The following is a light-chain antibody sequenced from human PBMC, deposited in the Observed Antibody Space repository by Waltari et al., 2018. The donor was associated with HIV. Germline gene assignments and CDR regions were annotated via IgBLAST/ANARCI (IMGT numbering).Light chain of an antibody. CDR3: SSYRSSSTPLWV. J-gene: IGLJ3*02. Sequence: QSALTQPASVSGSPGQSITISCTGPSSDVGSYNYVSWYQQHPDKAPKLMIYEVSNRPSGVSNRFSGSKAENTASLTIAGLQAEDEADYYCSSYRSSSTPLWVFGGGTKLTVL. CDR2: EVS. V-gene: IGLV2-14*01. CDR1: SSDVGSYNY.